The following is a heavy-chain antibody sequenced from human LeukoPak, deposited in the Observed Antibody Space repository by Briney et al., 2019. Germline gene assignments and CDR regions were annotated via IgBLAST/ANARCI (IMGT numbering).Heavy chain of an antibody. CDR2: ISGSGGNT. V-gene: IGHV3-23*01. D-gene: IGHD2-2*01. J-gene: IGHJ4*02. CDR3: AKVGGSTCSSTSCFLGRMGFDY. CDR1: GFTFSSYA. Sequence: GASLRLSCAASGFTFSSYAMSWVRQAPGTGLKWVSSISGSGGNTYYADSVKGRFTISRDNSKNALYLQMNGLRADDTAVYYCAKVGGSTCSSTSCFLGRMGFDYWGQGTLVTVSS.